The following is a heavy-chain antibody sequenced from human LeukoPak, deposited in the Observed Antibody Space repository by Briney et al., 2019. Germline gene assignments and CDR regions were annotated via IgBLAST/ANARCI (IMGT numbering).Heavy chain of an antibody. CDR3: ARGTEMTSFTGYYSFDY. CDR2: IYTGTT. D-gene: IGHD3-9*01. J-gene: IGHJ4*02. V-gene: IGHV4-4*07. CDR1: GGSISTFF. Sequence: SETLSLTCTVSGGSISTFFWTWIRQSAGKGLEWMGRIYTGTTYYNPSLESRATISVDTSNNRFSLKLTSLTAADTAVYYCARGTEMTSFTGYYSFDYWGRGSLVTVSS.